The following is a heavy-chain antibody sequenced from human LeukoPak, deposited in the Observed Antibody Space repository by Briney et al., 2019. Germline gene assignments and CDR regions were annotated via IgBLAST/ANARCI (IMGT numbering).Heavy chain of an antibody. Sequence: SETLSLTCADPGDFIRGAYYWGWFRQPPGKGLEWIGGVSHSGSTFYTPSLKSRVTISVDPSTNHFSLKLSSLTAADTAVYYCVSTDLGYCTTSSCPDYWGPGTLVTVSS. CDR1: GDFIRGAYY. CDR2: VSHSGST. V-gene: IGHV4-38-2*01. CDR3: VSTDLGYCTTSSCPDY. J-gene: IGHJ4*02. D-gene: IGHD2-2*01.